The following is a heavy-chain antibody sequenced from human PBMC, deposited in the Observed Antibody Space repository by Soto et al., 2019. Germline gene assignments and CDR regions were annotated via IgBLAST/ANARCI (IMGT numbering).Heavy chain of an antibody. V-gene: IGHV4-59*08. CDR2: IYYSGST. Sequence: SETLSLTCTVSGGSISSYYWSWIRQPPGKGLEWIGYIYYSGSTNYNPSLKSRVTISVDTSKNQFSLKLSSVTAPDTAVYYCARRRGGATPLFDYWGQGTLVTVSS. CDR3: ARRRGGATPLFDY. J-gene: IGHJ4*02. D-gene: IGHD1-26*01. CDR1: GGSISSYY.